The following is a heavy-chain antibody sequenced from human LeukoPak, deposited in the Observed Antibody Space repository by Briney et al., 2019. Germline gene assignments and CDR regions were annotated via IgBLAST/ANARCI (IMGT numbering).Heavy chain of an antibody. CDR3: ARGAGDSSGYIYGMDV. V-gene: IGHV4-59*01. D-gene: IGHD3-22*01. J-gene: IGHJ6*02. CDR1: GGSISSYY. Sequence: SETLSLTCTVSGGSISSYYWSWIRQPPGKGLEWIGYIYYSGSTNYNPSLKSRVTISVDTSKNQFSLKLSSVTAADTAVYYCARGAGDSSGYIYGMDVWGQGTTVTVSS. CDR2: IYYSGST.